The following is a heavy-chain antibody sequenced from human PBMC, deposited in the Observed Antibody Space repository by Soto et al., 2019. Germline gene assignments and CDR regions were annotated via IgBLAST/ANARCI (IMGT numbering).Heavy chain of an antibody. CDR3: ARSVFP. CDR1: GGSLSSGGYY. Sequence: SATPSLTCTVSGGSLSSGGYYWNGIGQHTGKVLELVGYIYNNGSTYYNPSLKLRVSKSVDTSKNQCTLKMSYVTAADTAVYYCARSVFPWGQGTLVTVSS. V-gene: IGHV4-31*03. CDR2: IYNNGST. J-gene: IGHJ5*02.